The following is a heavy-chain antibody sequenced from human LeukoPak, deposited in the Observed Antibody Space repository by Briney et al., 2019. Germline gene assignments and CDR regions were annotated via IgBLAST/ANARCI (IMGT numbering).Heavy chain of an antibody. CDR2: MNPNSGNT. CDR1: GYTFTSYD. V-gene: IGHV1-8*01. CDR3: ARPRLYYYGSGSYYSDAFDI. J-gene: IGHJ3*02. D-gene: IGHD3-10*01. Sequence: GASVKVSCKASGYTFTSYDINWARQATGQGLEWMGWMNPNSGNTGYAQKFQGRVTMTRNTSISTAYMELSSLRSEDTAVYYCARPRLYYYGSGSYYSDAFDIWGQGTMVTVSS.